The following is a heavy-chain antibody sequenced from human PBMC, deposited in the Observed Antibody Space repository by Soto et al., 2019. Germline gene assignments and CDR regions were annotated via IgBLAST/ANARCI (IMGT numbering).Heavy chain of an antibody. CDR1: GFTFSSYA. CDR3: ARDGSTTIFGVVIIYISGWFDP. CDR2: ISYDGSNK. Sequence: GGSLRLSCAASGFTFSSYAMHWVRLAPGKGLEWVAVISYDGSNKYYADSVKGRFTISRDNSKNTLYLQMNSLRAEDTAVYYCARDGSTTIFGVVIIYISGWFDPWGQGTLVTVSS. V-gene: IGHV3-30-3*01. J-gene: IGHJ5*02. D-gene: IGHD3-3*01.